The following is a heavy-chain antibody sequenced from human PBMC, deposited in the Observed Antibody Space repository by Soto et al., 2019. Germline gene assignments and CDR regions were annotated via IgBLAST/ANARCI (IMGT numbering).Heavy chain of an antibody. V-gene: IGHV4-34*01. Sequence: SETLSLTCAVYGGSFSTYYWTWIRQPPGMGLEWIGEINHTGSANYSPSLKSRVTMSIDTSKDQFSLTLTSVTAADTAFYYCARSFCSTTGCYAYFDYWGQGTLVTVSS. D-gene: IGHD2-2*01. CDR3: ARSFCSTTGCYAYFDY. J-gene: IGHJ4*02. CDR2: INHTGSA. CDR1: GGSFSTYY.